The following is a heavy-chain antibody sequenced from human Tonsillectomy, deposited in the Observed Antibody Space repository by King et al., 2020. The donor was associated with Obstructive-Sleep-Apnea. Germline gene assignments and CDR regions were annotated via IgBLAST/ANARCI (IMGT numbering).Heavy chain of an antibody. CDR1: GYTFTSYD. Sequence: VQLVESGAEVKKPGASVKVSCKASGYTFTSYDINWVRQATGQGLEWMGWMNPNSGNTGYAKQFQGRVTMTRNTSITTAYMELSSLRSDDTALYYCARRAGGAVGDVWGQGTTVTVSS. D-gene: IGHD6-19*01. CDR3: ARRAGGAVGDV. CDR2: MNPNSGNT. J-gene: IGHJ6*02. V-gene: IGHV1-8*01.